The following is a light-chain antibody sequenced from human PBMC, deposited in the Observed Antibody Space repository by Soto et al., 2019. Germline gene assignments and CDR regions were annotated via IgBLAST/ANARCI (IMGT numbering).Light chain of an antibody. CDR2: GAS. CDR3: QQYNNWPFS. CDR1: QSVRSN. Sequence: EIVMTQSPATLSVSPGERATLSCRASQSVRSNLAWYQQKPGQAPRLLIYGASTRATGIPARFSGSGSGTEFTLTISSLQSEGFAVYYCQQYNNWPFSLGGGTKVEIK. J-gene: IGKJ4*01. V-gene: IGKV3-15*01.